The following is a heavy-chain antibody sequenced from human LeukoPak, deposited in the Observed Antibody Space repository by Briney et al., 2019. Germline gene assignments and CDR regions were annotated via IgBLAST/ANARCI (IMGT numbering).Heavy chain of an antibody. J-gene: IGHJ4*02. Sequence: PGGSLRLSCAASGFTFSSYAMSWVRQAPGKGLEWVSAISGSGGSTYYADSVKGRFTISRDNSKNTLYLQMNSLRAEDTAVYYCAKGRNCSGGSCYSEYFDYWGQGTLVTVSS. CDR3: AKGRNCSGGSCYSEYFDY. CDR1: GFTFSSYA. V-gene: IGHV3-23*01. D-gene: IGHD2-15*01. CDR2: ISGSGGST.